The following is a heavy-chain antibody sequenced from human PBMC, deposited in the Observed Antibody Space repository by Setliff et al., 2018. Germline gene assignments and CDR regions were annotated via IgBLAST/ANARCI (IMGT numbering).Heavy chain of an antibody. CDR3: ARDRSYYASGSFTKWFDY. CDR2: THYSGNT. CDR1: GASLNSGTYY. D-gene: IGHD3-10*01. V-gene: IGHV4-61*01. Sequence: SETLSLTCTVSGASLNSGTYYWGWIRQPPGKGLEGIGYTHYSGNTNCNPPPKSARTXXXXXXXXXXXXXXXXXXXXXTATYYCARDRSYYASGSFTKWFDYWGQGALVTVSS. J-gene: IGHJ4*02.